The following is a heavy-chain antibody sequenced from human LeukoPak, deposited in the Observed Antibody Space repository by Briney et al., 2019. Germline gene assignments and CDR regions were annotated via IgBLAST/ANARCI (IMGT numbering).Heavy chain of an antibody. Sequence: PSETLSLTCAVYGGSFSGYYWSWIRQPPGKGLEWIGEINHSGSTNYNPSRKSRVTISVDMSKNQFSLKLSSVTAADTAVYYCARPHYYDSSGYYNYADAFDIWGQGTMVTVSS. CDR3: ARPHYYDSSGYYNYADAFDI. CDR1: GGSFSGYY. V-gene: IGHV4-34*01. J-gene: IGHJ3*02. CDR2: INHSGST. D-gene: IGHD3-22*01.